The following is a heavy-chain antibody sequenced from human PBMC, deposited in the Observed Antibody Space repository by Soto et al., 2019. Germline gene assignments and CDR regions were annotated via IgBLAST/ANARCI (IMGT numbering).Heavy chain of an antibody. Sequence: EVQLVESGGGLIQPGGSLRLSCAASGFTVSSYYMSWVRQAPGKGLEWVSLIYSGGRTNHADSVKGRFTISRDNSKNTLYLQMNSLRAEDTAVYYCARGSAWLQLRYFDYWGQGTLVTVSS. CDR2: IYSGGRT. V-gene: IGHV3-53*01. J-gene: IGHJ4*02. D-gene: IGHD5-12*01. CDR3: ARGSAWLQLRYFDY. CDR1: GFTVSSYY.